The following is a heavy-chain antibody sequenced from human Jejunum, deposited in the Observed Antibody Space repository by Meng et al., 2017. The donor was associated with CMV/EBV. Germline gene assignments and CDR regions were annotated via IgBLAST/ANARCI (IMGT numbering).Heavy chain of an antibody. CDR2: IGGRGDST. J-gene: IGHJ4*02. V-gene: IGHV3-23*04. CDR1: GFTISSYA. D-gene: IGHD2-21*02. CDR3: SKSLLTDCGGDRSHDCPYDY. Sequence: RLVQSGDEVKKPGGSLRLSCAVSGFTISSYAMSWFRQAPGKGLEWVSAIGGRGDSTYLADSLQGRFTISRDDSKNTLYLQMHSLRAEDTAVYYCSKSLLTDCGGDRSHDCPYDYWGQGTLVTVSS.